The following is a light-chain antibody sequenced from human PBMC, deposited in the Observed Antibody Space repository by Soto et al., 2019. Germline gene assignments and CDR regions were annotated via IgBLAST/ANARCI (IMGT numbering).Light chain of an antibody. Sequence: DIQMPQSPSSLSASFGDSVTISCRSIQSIFSYLNWYHQKAGRAPMLLIYAASSLQSGVPSRFSGSGYGTDFTLTISSLQPEDFATYYCQQSYTSPRMFGQGTKV. V-gene: IGKV1-39*01. CDR1: QSIFSY. CDR3: QQSYTSPRM. J-gene: IGKJ1*01. CDR2: AAS.